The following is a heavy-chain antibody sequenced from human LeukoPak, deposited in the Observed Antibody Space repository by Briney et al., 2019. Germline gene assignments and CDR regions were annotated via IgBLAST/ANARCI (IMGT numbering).Heavy chain of an antibody. D-gene: IGHD3-10*01. Sequence: GGFLRLSCAASGFTFSSYAMSWVRQAPGKGLEWVSAISGSGGSTYYANSVKGRFTISRDNSKNTLYLQMNSLRAEDTAVYYCAKVSVRGFDYWGQGTLVTVSS. CDR3: AKVSVRGFDY. J-gene: IGHJ4*02. CDR2: ISGSGGST. V-gene: IGHV3-23*01. CDR1: GFTFSSYA.